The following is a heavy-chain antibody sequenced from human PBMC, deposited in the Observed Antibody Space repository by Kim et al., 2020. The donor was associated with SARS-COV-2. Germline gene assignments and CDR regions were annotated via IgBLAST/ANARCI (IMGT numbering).Heavy chain of an antibody. V-gene: IGHV4-4*07. J-gene: IGHJ6*02. CDR1: VGSISSYY. CDR3: ARDICGGSCYSPDYYGMDV. CDR2: IYTSGST. Sequence: SETLSLTCTVSVGSISSYYWNWIRQPAGKGLEWIGRIYTSGSTNYNPSLKSRVTMSVDTSKNQFSLKLSSVTAADTAVYYCARDICGGSCYSPDYYGMDVCGQGTTVTVSS. D-gene: IGHD2-15*01.